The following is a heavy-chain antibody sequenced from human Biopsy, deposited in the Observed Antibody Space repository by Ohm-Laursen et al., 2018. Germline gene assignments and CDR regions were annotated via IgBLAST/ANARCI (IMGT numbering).Heavy chain of an antibody. CDR3: ARGEYSSSIFDH. Sequence: GTLSLTCIVSGDSISSYYWSWIRQPPGKGLEWIGYVSYTGSTDYNPSLQSRVTMSVDTSKKQLSLKVRSVTAADTAVYYCARGEYSSSIFDHWGQGTLVTVSS. J-gene: IGHJ4*02. V-gene: IGHV4-59*12. CDR1: GDSISSYY. CDR2: VSYTGST. D-gene: IGHD6-6*01.